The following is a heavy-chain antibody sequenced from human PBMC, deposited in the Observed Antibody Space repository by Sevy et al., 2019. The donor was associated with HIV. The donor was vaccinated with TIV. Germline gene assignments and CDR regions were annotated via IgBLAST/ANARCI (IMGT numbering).Heavy chain of an antibody. V-gene: IGHV3-21*01. J-gene: IGHJ6*02. CDR1: GFTFSTFS. D-gene: IGHD3-3*01. Sequence: GGSLRLSCAASGFTFSTFSMNWVRQAPGKGLEWVSFFSFSSNYIYYADSVKGRFTISRDNAKNSLYRQMNSLRAVDTAVYYCAGDHPNTFFYGMDVWGQGTTVTVSS. CDR2: FSFSSNYI. CDR3: AGDHPNTFFYGMDV.